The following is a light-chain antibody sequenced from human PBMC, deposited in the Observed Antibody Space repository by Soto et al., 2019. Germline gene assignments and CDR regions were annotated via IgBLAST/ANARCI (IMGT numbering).Light chain of an antibody. CDR1: QTISSW. Sequence: DIQMTQSPSTLSGSVGDRVTITCLASQTISSWLAWYQQKPGKAPKLLIYKASTLKSGVPSRFSGSGSGTEFTLTISSLQPGDSATYYCQQYNSFPWTFGLGTKVDIK. CDR3: QQYNSFPWT. J-gene: IGKJ1*01. CDR2: KAS. V-gene: IGKV1-5*03.